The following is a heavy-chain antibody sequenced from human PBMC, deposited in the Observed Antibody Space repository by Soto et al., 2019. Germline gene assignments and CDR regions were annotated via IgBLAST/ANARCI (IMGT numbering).Heavy chain of an antibody. J-gene: IGHJ4*02. CDR1: GFSFSTHV. CDR2: ILYDGSKE. V-gene: IGHV3-30*18. Sequence: PGGSLRLSCIDSGFSFSTHVMDWVRRAPGKGLEWVARILYDGSKEYYADSVKGRFTISRDNSRNTLFLQMDSLRVEDTAVYYCAKVGDVYNSFFDYWGQGALVTVSS. CDR3: AKVGDVYNSFFDY. D-gene: IGHD1-1*01.